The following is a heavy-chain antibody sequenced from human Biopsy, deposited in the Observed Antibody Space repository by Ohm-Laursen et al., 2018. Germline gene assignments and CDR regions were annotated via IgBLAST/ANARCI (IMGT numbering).Heavy chain of an antibody. CDR2: ISSSGST. CDR3: ARWTPEYDSSRYYLDAFDI. V-gene: IGHV4-4*07. CDR1: GGSLSTYY. D-gene: IGHD3-22*01. J-gene: IGHJ3*02. Sequence: SETLSLTCTVSGGSLSTYYWSWIRQPAGKGLEWIGRISSSGSTNYNPSLRSRVTLSMDTSKRQFSLKMSFVTAADTAVYYCARWTPEYDSSRYYLDAFDIWGQGTTVSVS.